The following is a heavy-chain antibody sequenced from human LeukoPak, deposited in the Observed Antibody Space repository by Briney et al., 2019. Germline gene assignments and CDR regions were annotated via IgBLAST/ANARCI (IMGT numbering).Heavy chain of an antibody. CDR1: GYTFTGYY. V-gene: IGHV1-2*02. J-gene: IGHJ5*02. Sequence: GASVKVSCKASGYTFTGYYMHWVRQAPGQGLEWMGWINPNSGGTNYAQKFQGRVTMTRDTSISTAYMELSRLRSDDTAVYYCARDPLNPIVVVPAAMGENWFDPWGQGTLVTVSS. D-gene: IGHD2-2*01. CDR3: ARDPLNPIVVVPAAMGENWFDP. CDR2: INPNSGGT.